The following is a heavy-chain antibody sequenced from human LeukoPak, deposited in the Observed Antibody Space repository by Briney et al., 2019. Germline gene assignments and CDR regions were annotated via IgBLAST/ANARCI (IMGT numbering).Heavy chain of an antibody. D-gene: IGHD5-18*01. CDR3: ARGRRYSYGPNDY. CDR2: INHSGST. J-gene: IGHJ4*02. CDR1: GGSFSGYY. V-gene: IGHV4-34*01. Sequence: SETLSLTCAVYGGSFSGYYWSWIRQPPGKGLEWIGEINHSGSTNYNPSLKSRVTISVDTSKNQFSLKLSSVTAADTAVYYCARGRRYSYGPNDYWGQGTLVTVSS.